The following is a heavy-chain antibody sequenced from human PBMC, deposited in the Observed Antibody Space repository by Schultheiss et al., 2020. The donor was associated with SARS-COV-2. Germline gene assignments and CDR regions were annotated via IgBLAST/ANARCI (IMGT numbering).Heavy chain of an antibody. Sequence: SETLSLTCTVSGGSISSGGYYWSWIRQHPGKGLEWIGRIYTSGSTNYNPSLKSRVTMSVDTSKNQFSLKLSSVTAADTAVYYCARSGRVAARPGGRYYYYYGMDVWGQGTTVTVSS. V-gene: IGHV4-61*02. CDR3: ARSGRVAARPGGRYYYYYGMDV. D-gene: IGHD6-6*01. CDR2: IYTSGST. CDR1: GGSISSGGYY. J-gene: IGHJ6*02.